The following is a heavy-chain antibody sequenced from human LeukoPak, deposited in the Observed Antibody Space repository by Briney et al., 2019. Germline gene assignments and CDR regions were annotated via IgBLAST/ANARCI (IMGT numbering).Heavy chain of an antibody. CDR3: ARDRRDY. CDR2: ISYDGSNK. J-gene: IGHJ4*02. Sequence: GGSLRLSCAASGFTFSSYAMHWVRQAPGKGLEWVAVISYDGSNKYYADSVKGRFTISRDNSKNTLYLQMNSLRAEDTAVYYCARDRRDYWGQGTLVTVPS. V-gene: IGHV3-30*04. CDR1: GFTFSSYA.